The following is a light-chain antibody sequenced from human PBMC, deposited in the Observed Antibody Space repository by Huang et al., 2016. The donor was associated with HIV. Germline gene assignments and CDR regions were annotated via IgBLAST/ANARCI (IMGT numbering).Light chain of an antibody. J-gene: IGKJ4*01. V-gene: IGKV3-15*01. CDR1: RSVSTN. Sequence: EIVMTQSPATLSVSPGERFTLSFRANRSVSTNFAWYQQRPCQAPRLRIYGSSTRAPGIPARFSGSGSGTYFSLTISSLQSEDFALYYCHQYNNWLLSFGGGTRVDI. CDR3: HQYNNWLLS. CDR2: GSS.